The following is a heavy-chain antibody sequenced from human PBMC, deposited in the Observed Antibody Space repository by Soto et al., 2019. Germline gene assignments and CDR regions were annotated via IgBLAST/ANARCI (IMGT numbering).Heavy chain of an antibody. CDR1: GGSISSSSYY. Sequence: SETLSLTCTVSGGSISSSSYYWGWIRQPPGKGLEWIGSIYYSGSTYYNPSLKSRVTISVDTSKNQFSLKLSSVTAADTAVYYCARPSKYYYDSSGYYHYYFDYWGQGTLVTVSS. CDR2: IYYSGST. V-gene: IGHV4-39*01. J-gene: IGHJ4*02. CDR3: ARPSKYYYDSSGYYHYYFDY. D-gene: IGHD3-22*01.